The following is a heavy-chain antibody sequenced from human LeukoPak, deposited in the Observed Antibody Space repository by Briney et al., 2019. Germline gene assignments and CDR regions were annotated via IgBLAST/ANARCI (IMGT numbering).Heavy chain of an antibody. D-gene: IGHD1-26*01. Sequence: GGSLRPSCAASGFTFSSYWMHWVRQAPGKGLEWVANIKPDGSLIYYVDSVKGRFTISRDNAKNSLYLQMNSLRAEDTAVYYCAKWELYSGFYYIDYWGQGTLATVSS. CDR3: AKWELYSGFYYIDY. V-gene: IGHV3-7*01. CDR1: GFTFSSYW. J-gene: IGHJ4*02. CDR2: IKPDGSLI.